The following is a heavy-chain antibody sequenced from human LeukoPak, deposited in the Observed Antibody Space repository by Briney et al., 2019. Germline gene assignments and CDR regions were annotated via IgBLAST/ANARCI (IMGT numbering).Heavy chain of an antibody. D-gene: IGHD1-1*01. CDR3: ATSRTTQYYYYYMDV. CDR2: FDSEDGET. CDR1: GYTFTDYY. V-gene: IGHV1-24*01. Sequence: ASVKVSCKASGYTFTDYYMHWVRQAPGKGLEWMGGFDSEDGETIYAQKFQGRVTMTEDTSTDTAYMELSSLRSEDTAVYYCATSRTTQYYYYYMDVWGKGTTVTVSS. J-gene: IGHJ6*03.